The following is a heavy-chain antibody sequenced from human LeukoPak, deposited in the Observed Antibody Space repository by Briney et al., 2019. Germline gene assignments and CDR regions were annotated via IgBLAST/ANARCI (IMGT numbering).Heavy chain of an antibody. CDR1: GFTFSSYG. Sequence: GGSLRLSCAASGFTFSSYGMHWVRQAPGKGLERVAFIRYDGSNKYYADSVKGRFTISRDNSKNTLYLQMNSLRAEDTAVYYCGNTYYDFWSSYYPLGYWGQGTLVTVSS. CDR3: GNTYYDFWSSYYPLGY. D-gene: IGHD3-3*01. V-gene: IGHV3-30*02. J-gene: IGHJ4*02. CDR2: IRYDGSNK.